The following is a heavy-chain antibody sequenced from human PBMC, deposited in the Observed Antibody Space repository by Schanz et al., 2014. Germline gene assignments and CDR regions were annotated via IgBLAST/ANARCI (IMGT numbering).Heavy chain of an antibody. Sequence: QVQLVQSGAEVKKPGASVKVSCKASGYSFISHAIHWVRQAPGQRLEWMGWINAANGNTRYSQKFQGRVTITRDTSASTAYMELRNLRSDDTAVYYCARDQSTYTNSSDVRYFDYWGQGSLVTVSS. CDR1: GYSFISHA. D-gene: IGHD6-6*01. J-gene: IGHJ4*02. V-gene: IGHV1-3*01. CDR2: INAANGNT. CDR3: ARDQSTYTNSSDVRYFDY.